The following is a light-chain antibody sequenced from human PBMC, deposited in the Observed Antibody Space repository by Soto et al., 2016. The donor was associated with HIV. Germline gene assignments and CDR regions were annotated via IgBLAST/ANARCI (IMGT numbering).Light chain of an antibody. CDR2: QAS. J-gene: IGKJ5*01. CDR1: QSLVHSDGNSY. Sequence: DVALTQSPLSLPVTLGQPASISCRSSQSLVHSDGNSYLTWFHQRPGQSPRRLIYQASKRDSGVPDRFSGSGSGTDFTLKISRVEADDIGVYYCMQALQTPLTFGQGTRLEIK. V-gene: IGKV2-30*02. CDR3: MQALQTPLT.